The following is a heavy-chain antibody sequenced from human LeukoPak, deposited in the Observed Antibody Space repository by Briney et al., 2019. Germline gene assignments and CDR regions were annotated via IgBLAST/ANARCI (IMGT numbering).Heavy chain of an antibody. Sequence: ASVKVSCKASGYNFTSYYMHWVRQAPGQGLEWMGIIKPSGGITSYAQKFQGRVTMTRDTSTSTVYMELSSLRSEDTAVYYCARARVTMVRGVITNWFGPWGQGTLVTVSS. D-gene: IGHD3-10*01. J-gene: IGHJ5*02. CDR3: ARARVTMVRGVITNWFGP. CDR2: IKPSGGIT. CDR1: GYNFTSYY. V-gene: IGHV1-46*01.